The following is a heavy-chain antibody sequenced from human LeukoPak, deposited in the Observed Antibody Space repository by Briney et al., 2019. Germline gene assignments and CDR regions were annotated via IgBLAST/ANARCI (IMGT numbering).Heavy chain of an antibody. CDR2: ISSSGSTI. J-gene: IGHJ4*02. V-gene: IGHV3-48*03. CDR1: GFTFNSYE. Sequence: GGSLRLSCAASGFTFNSYEMNWVRQAPGKGLEWVSYISSSGSTIYYADSVKGRFTISRDNAKNSLYLQMNSLRAEDTAVYYCARDGFDLIFDYWGQGTLVTVSS. CDR3: ARDGFDLIFDY.